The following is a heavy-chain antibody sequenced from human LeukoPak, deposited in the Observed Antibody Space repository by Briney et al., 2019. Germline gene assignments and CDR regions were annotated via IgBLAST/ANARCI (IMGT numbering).Heavy chain of an antibody. J-gene: IGHJ4*02. CDR1: GFTVSTYY. V-gene: IGHV3-53*01. CDR2: IYSGGST. Sequence: GGSLRLSCAASGFTVSTYYMTWVRQAPGKGLECVSVIYSGGSTYYADSVKGRFTVSRDNSENTLYLQMNSLRAEDTAMYYCARGLGYCTSTTCLLPFDYWGQGTLVTVSS. D-gene: IGHD2-2*01. CDR3: ARGLGYCTSTTCLLPFDY.